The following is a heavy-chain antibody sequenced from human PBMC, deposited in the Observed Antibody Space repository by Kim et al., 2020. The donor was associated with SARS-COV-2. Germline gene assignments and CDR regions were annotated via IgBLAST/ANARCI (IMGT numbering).Heavy chain of an antibody. V-gene: IGHV4-59*01. J-gene: IGHJ4*02. Sequence: LKSRVTISVDTSKNQFSLKLSSVTAADTAVYYCARVSSDSSGYYSTADYWGQGTLVTVSS. D-gene: IGHD3-22*01. CDR3: ARVSSDSSGYYSTADY.